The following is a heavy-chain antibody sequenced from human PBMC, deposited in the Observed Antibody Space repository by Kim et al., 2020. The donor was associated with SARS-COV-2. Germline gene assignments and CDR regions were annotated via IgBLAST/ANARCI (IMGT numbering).Heavy chain of an antibody. V-gene: IGHV4-31*03. CDR3: ARKLDNGAYHFDY. CDR2: ICYSGTT. D-gene: IGHD1-1*01. J-gene: IGHJ4*02. Sequence: SETLSLTCTVSGGSVDSADYYWGWIRQHPGKGLEWIGYICYSGTTYYNPSLKSRLVISVDTSKNQFSLNLRSVTAADTAVYYCARKLDNGAYHFDYWGRG. CDR1: GGSVDSADYY.